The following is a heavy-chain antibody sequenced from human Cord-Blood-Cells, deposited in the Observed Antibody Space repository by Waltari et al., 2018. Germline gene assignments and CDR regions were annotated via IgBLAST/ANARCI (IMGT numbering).Heavy chain of an antibody. J-gene: IGHJ6*02. D-gene: IGHD2-21*01. CDR1: GFTFSSYW. CDR2: IKQDGSEK. CDR3: AREEVIAINYYGMDV. Sequence: EVQLVESGGGLVQPGGSLRLSCAASGFTFSSYWMSWVRTAPGKGLEWVANIKQDGSEKYYVDSVKGRFTISRDNAKNSLYLQMNSLRAEDTAVYYCAREEVIAINYYGMDVWGQGTTVTVSS. V-gene: IGHV3-7*01.